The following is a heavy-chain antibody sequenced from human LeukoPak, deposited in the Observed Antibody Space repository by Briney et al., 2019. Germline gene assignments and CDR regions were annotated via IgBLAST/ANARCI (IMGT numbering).Heavy chain of an antibody. Sequence: GASVKVSCKASGGTFSSYAISWVRQAPGQGLEWMGGIIPIFGTANYAQKFQGRVTITADESTSTAYMELSSLRSDDTAVYYCARDERDGYNYYWFFDLWGRGTLVTVSS. CDR1: GGTFSSYA. CDR3: ARDERDGYNYYWFFDL. V-gene: IGHV1-69*13. CDR2: IIPIFGTA. D-gene: IGHD5-24*01. J-gene: IGHJ2*01.